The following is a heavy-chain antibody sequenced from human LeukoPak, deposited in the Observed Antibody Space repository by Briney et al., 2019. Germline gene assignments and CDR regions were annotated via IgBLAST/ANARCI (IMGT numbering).Heavy chain of an antibody. Sequence: GGSLRLSWAAAGFTVSSKYMSWVRQAPGKGLEWVSVIYSGGSTYYADSVKGRFTISRDSSKNTLYLQMNSLRVEDTAVYYCAQNNWFDPWGQGTLVTVSS. CDR3: AQNNWFDP. CDR1: GFTVSSKY. J-gene: IGHJ5*02. CDR2: IYSGGST. V-gene: IGHV3-53*01.